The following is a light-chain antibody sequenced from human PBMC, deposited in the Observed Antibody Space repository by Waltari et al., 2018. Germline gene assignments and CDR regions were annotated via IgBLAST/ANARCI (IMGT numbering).Light chain of an antibody. CDR3: QQSYSTPFT. CDR2: AAS. J-gene: IGKJ3*01. V-gene: IGKV1-39*01. Sequence: DIQMTQSPSSLSASVGDRVTITCRASQGISSNLNWYQQKPGKVPKLLMYAASSLQSGVPSRFSGSGSGTDFTLTISSLQPEDFATYYCQQSYSTPFTFGPGTKVDIK. CDR1: QGISSN.